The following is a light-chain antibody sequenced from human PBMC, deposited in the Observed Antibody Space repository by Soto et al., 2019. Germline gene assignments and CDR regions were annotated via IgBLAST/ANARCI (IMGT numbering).Light chain of an antibody. V-gene: IGLV2-8*01. CDR2: EVS. J-gene: IGLJ1*01. Sequence: QSALTQPPSASGSPGQSVTISCTGTSSDVGGYNYVSWYQQHPGKAPKLMIYEVSKRPSGVPDRFSGSKSGNTASLTVSGLQAEDEADYYCSSYAGSNNPHVCGTGTKLTVL. CDR3: SSYAGSNNPHV. CDR1: SSDVGGYNY.